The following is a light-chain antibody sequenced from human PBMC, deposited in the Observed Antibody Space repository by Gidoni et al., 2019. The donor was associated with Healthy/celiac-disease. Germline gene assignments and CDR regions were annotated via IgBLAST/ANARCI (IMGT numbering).Light chain of an antibody. Sequence: DIQMTQSPSTLSASVGDRVTRTCRASQSISSWLAWYHQKPGKAPKLLIYKAPSLERVVPSSFSGSGSGTEFPLTTSSLQPDDFATYYCQQYNSYSCSFGQGTKLEIK. J-gene: IGKJ2*04. CDR3: QQYNSYSCS. CDR2: KAP. CDR1: QSISSW. V-gene: IGKV1-5*03.